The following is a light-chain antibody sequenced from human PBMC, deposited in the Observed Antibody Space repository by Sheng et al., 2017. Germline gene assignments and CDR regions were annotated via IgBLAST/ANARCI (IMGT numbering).Light chain of an antibody. CDR3: QQTYSLFPIT. J-gene: IGKJ3*01. V-gene: IGKV1-39*01. CDR1: QAISNY. Sequence: IQMTQSPSSLSASVGDRVTISCRASQAISNYLNWYQQRPGKAPNLLIYATSTLQSGVPSRFSGSGSGTDFTLTISGLQPEDFATYYCQQTYSLFPITFGPGTTVEIK. CDR2: ATS.